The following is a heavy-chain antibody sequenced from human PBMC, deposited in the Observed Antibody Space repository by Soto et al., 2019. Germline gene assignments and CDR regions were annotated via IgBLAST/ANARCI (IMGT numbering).Heavy chain of an antibody. CDR1: GYTFTSYA. D-gene: IGHD5-18*01. Sequence: VKVSCKASGYTFTSYAMHWVRQAPGQRLEWMGWINAGNGNTKYSQKFQGRVTITRDTSASTAYMELSSLRSEDTAVYYCARDLLLGYSYGYGWFDPWGQGTLVTVSS. CDR2: INAGNGNT. CDR3: ARDLLLGYSYGYGWFDP. V-gene: IGHV1-3*01. J-gene: IGHJ5*02.